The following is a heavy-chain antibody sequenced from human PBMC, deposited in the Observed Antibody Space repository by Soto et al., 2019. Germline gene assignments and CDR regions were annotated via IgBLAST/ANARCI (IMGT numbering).Heavy chain of an antibody. D-gene: IGHD4-4*01. CDR1: GFILGDYA. J-gene: IGHJ4*02. CDR3: AREGDISIND. Sequence: EVQLVASGGCLIQPGRSLRLSCKASGFILGDYALSWIRQTPGKGLEWVGFIRSKAYGGTTEYAASVKGRFSISRDESKSIAYLQMNSLKTEDTAVYYCAREGDISINDWCQGTLVTVSS. V-gene: IGHV3-49*03. CDR2: IRSKAYGGTT.